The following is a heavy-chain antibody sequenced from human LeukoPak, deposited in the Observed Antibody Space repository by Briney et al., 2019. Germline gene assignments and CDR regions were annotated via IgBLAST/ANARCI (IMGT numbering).Heavy chain of an antibody. CDR3: AKGTSGQLYY. J-gene: IGHJ4*02. CDR1: GFTVSSNY. V-gene: IGHV3-9*01. Sequence: GGSLRLSRAASGFTVSSNYMSWVRQAPGKGLEWVSGISWNSGSIGYADSVKGRFTISRDNAKNSLYLQMNSLRAEDTALYYCAKGTSGQLYYWGQGTLVTVSS. D-gene: IGHD6-19*01. CDR2: ISWNSGSI.